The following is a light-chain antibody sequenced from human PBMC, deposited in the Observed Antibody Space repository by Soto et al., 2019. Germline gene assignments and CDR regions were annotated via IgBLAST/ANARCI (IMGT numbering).Light chain of an antibody. J-gene: IGLJ2*01. Sequence: QAVVTQEPSLTVSPGGTVTLTCASNTGAVTSGYYPNWFQQKPGQAPRALIYSTNNKYSWTPARFSGSLLGGKAALKLSGVQPEDEADYYCLLYYGGQLGVFGGGTKLTVL. CDR1: TGAVTSGYY. V-gene: IGLV7-43*01. CDR3: LLYYGGQLGV. CDR2: STN.